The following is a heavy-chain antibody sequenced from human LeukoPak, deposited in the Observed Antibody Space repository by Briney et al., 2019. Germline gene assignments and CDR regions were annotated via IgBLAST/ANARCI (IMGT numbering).Heavy chain of an antibody. D-gene: IGHD2-21*01. V-gene: IGHV3-74*01. J-gene: IGHJ4*02. CDR2: LNSDGSST. Sequence: GGSLRLSCAASGFTFSSYWMHWVRQAPGKGLVWVSRLNSDGSSTSYADSVKGRFTISRDNAKNTLYLQMNSLRAEDTAVYYCAKDIPADYWGQGTLVTVSS. CDR3: AKDIPADY. CDR1: GFTFSSYW.